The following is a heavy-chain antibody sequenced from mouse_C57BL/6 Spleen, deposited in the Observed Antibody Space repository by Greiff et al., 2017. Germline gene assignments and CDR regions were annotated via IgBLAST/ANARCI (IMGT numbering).Heavy chain of an antibody. CDR3: ASYGSSYGFAY. Sequence: VKVVESGPGLVAPSQTLSISCTVSGFSLTSYGVDWVRQSPGKGLEWLGVICGVGSTNYNSALKSRLSISKDNSKSQVFLKMISLQTDDTAMYYCASYGSSYGFAYWGQGTLVTVSA. CDR2: ICGVGST. CDR1: GFSLTSYG. J-gene: IGHJ3*01. D-gene: IGHD1-1*01. V-gene: IGHV2-6*01.